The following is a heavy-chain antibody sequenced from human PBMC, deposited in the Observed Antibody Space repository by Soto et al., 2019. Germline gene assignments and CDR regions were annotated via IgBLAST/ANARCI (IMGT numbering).Heavy chain of an antibody. CDR2: INHTRST. CDR1: GGSFSGYY. Sequence: QVQLQQWGAGLLKPSETLSLTCAVYGGSFSGYYWSWIRQPPGKGLAWIGEINHTRSTNYSPSLMSRVTVSAHTSKNQFSLKLRSVTAADTAVYYCARGWVRIFDYWGQGTLVTVSS. D-gene: IGHD6-13*01. CDR3: ARGWVRIFDY. V-gene: IGHV4-34*01. J-gene: IGHJ4*02.